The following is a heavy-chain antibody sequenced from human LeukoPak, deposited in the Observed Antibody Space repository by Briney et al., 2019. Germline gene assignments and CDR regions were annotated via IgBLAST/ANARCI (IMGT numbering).Heavy chain of an antibody. CDR1: GGTFSSYA. D-gene: IGHD3-3*01. V-gene: IGHV1-69*06. CDR2: IIPIFGTA. J-gene: IGHJ5*02. Sequence: RASVKVSCKASGGTFSSYAISWVRQAPGQGLDWMGGIIPIFGTANYAQKFQGRVTITADKSTSTAYMELSSLRSEDTAVYYCARSYYDFWSGYLTQYNWFDPWGQGTLVTVSS. CDR3: ARSYYDFWSGYLTQYNWFDP.